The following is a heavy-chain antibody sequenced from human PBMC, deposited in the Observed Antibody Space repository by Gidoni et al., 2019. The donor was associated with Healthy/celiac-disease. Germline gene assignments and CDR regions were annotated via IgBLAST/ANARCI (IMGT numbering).Heavy chain of an antibody. CDR3: AKDQQAWYSSSSDQNFDY. Sequence: EVQLLESGGGLVQPGGSLSLSCAASGFTFSRYAMSWVRQAPGTGLEWVSAISGSGGSTYYADSVKGRFTISRDNSKNTLYLQMNSLRAEDTAVYYCAKDQQAWYSSSSDQNFDYWGQGTLVTVSS. CDR1: GFTFSRYA. D-gene: IGHD6-6*01. J-gene: IGHJ4*02. CDR2: ISGSGGST. V-gene: IGHV3-23*01.